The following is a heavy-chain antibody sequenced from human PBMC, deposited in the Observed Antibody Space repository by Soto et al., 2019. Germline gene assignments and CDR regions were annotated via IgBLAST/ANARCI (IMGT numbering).Heavy chain of an antibody. V-gene: IGHV5-51*01. Sequence: GETLKLSLKGSGYIFTSYWIGCVREMPGKGLEWMGIIYPGDSDTRYSPSLQGQVTISADKSISTAYLQWSSLKASDTAMYYCARGRSSSSSDYWGQGTLVTVSS. CDR1: GYIFTSYW. D-gene: IGHD6-6*01. J-gene: IGHJ4*02. CDR2: IYPGDSDT. CDR3: ARGRSSSSSDY.